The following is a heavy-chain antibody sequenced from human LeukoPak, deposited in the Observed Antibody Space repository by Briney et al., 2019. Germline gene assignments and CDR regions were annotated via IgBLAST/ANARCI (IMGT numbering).Heavy chain of an antibody. CDR3: AREPEPRGLNWFDP. J-gene: IGHJ5*02. CDR2: ISSSGSII. D-gene: IGHD5-12*01. V-gene: IGHV3-48*04. Sequence: GGSLRLSCAASGFTFSTHDVNWVRRAPGKGLEWISYISSSGSIIYDADSVKGRFTISRDNAKNALYLQMNSLRAEDTAVYYCAREPEPRGLNWFDPWGQGTLVTVSS. CDR1: GFTFSTHD.